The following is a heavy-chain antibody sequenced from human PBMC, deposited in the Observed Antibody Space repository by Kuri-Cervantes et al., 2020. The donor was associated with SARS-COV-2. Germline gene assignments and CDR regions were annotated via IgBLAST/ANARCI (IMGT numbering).Heavy chain of an antibody. CDR1: GFTFSSYA. J-gene: IGHJ5*02. CDR2: ISSNGGST. D-gene: IGHD6-13*01. Sequence: GGSLRLSCSASGFTFSSYAMHWVRQAPGKGLEYVSAISSNGGSTYYADSVKGRFTISRDNSKNTLYHQMSSLRAEDTAVYYCVKGSSSWYDFWFDPWGQGTLVTVSS. CDR3: VKGSSSWYDFWFDP. V-gene: IGHV3-64D*08.